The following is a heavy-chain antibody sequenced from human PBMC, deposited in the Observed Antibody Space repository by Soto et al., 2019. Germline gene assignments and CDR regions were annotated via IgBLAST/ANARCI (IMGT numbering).Heavy chain of an antibody. CDR3: ARDLIAAAGYYYGMDV. V-gene: IGHV1-18*01. D-gene: IGHD6-13*01. CDR1: GYTFTSYG. J-gene: IGHJ6*02. Sequence: ASVNVSCKASGYTFTSYGISWVRQAPGQGLEWMGWISAYNGNTNYAQKLQGRVTMTTDTSTSTAYMELRSLRSDDTAVYYCARDLIAAAGYYYGMDVWGQGTTVTVSS. CDR2: ISAYNGNT.